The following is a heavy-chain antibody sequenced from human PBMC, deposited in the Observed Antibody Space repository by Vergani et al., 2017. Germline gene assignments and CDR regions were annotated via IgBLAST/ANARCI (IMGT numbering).Heavy chain of an antibody. Sequence: QVQLQQWGAGLLKPSETLSLTCAVYGGSFSGYYWSWIRQPPGKGLEWIGEINHSGSTNYNPSLKSRVTISVATSKNQFSLKLSTVTAADTAVYYCATKVVVVAARKHGGWFDPWGQGTLVTVSS. CDR3: ATKVVVVAARKHGGWFDP. V-gene: IGHV4-34*01. J-gene: IGHJ5*02. D-gene: IGHD2-15*01. CDR1: GGSFSGYY. CDR2: INHSGST.